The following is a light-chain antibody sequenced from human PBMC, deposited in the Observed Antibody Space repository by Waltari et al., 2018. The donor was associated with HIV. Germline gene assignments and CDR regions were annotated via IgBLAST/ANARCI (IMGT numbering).Light chain of an antibody. Sequence: DIVMTQSPASLAVSLGERATINCKSSRSVLFSSKNKNYLAWYQQKPGQPPKLLFYWASTREAGVPDRFSGSGSGTDFALTISSLQAEDVAVYYCQQYYSSPLTFGGGTKVEIK. CDR1: RSVLFSSKNKNY. CDR3: QQYYSSPLT. V-gene: IGKV4-1*01. J-gene: IGKJ4*01. CDR2: WAS.